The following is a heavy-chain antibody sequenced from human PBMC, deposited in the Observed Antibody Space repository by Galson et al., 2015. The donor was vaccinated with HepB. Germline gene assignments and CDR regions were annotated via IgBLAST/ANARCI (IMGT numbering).Heavy chain of an antibody. J-gene: IGHJ4*02. CDR3: ARDLMRDDFWSGYSGY. CDR1: GFTFSSYG. D-gene: IGHD3-3*01. V-gene: IGHV3-33*01. Sequence: SLRLSCAASGFTFSSYGMHWVRQAPGKGLEWVAVIWYDGSNKYYADSVKGRFTISRDNSKNTLYLQMNSLRAEDTAVYYCARDLMRDDFWSGYSGYWGQGTLVTVSS. CDR2: IWYDGSNK.